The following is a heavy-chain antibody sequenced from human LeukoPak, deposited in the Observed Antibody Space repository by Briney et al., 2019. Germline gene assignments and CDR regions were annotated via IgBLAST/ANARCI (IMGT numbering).Heavy chain of an antibody. CDR2: ISGGGVKT. J-gene: IGHJ4*02. D-gene: IGHD5-24*01. Sequence: AGGSLRLSCAGSGFTFSSYVMSWVRQAPGKGLEWVSIISGGGVKTYYADSVKGRFTISRDNSKNTLYLQMNSLRAEDTAVYYCAKARDAYNFYYFDYWGQGTLVTVSS. V-gene: IGHV3-23*01. CDR1: GFTFSSYV. CDR3: AKARDAYNFYYFDY.